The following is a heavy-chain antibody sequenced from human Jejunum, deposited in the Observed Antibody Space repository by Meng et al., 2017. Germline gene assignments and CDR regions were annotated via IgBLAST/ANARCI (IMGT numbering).Heavy chain of an antibody. J-gene: IGHJ4*02. D-gene: IGHD1-26*01. CDR1: GFILSDHL. Sequence: VQLVEAGGNLVQPGGSLRLSCVVSGFILSDHLMDWVRQAPGEGLEWVGRSRHKAKSYTTEYAASVRGRFTVSRDESMNLFYLQMNNLRSEDTAVYYCTAGRVGSAPCDYWGQGTLVTVSS. CDR2: SRHKAKSYTT. CDR3: TAGRVGSAPCDY. V-gene: IGHV3-72*01.